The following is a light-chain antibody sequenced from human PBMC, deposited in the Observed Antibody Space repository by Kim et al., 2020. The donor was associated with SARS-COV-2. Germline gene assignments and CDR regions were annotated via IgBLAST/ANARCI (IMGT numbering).Light chain of an antibody. CDR3: QQYNTWPYT. Sequence: EIVMTQSPASLSLSPGESGTLSCRASQSVRTNLAWYQQRPGQAPRLLFHGSSTRATDLPARFRGSGFGTEFTLTISSLQSEDFAVYYCQQYNTWPYTFGQGTKVDIK. CDR2: GSS. CDR1: QSVRTN. J-gene: IGKJ2*01. V-gene: IGKV3-15*01.